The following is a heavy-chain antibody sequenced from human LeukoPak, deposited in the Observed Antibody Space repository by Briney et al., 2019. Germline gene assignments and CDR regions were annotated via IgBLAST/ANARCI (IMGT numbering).Heavy chain of an antibody. CDR3: ARLPAPGCSSTSCYAHDAFDI. Sequence: GGSLRLSCAASGFTFDDYGMSWVRQAPGKGLEWVSGINWNGGSTGYADSVKGRFTISRDNAKNSLYLQMNSLRAEDTALYYCARLPAPGCSSTSCYAHDAFDIWGQGTMVTVSS. CDR1: GFTFDDYG. D-gene: IGHD2-2*01. V-gene: IGHV3-20*04. J-gene: IGHJ3*02. CDR2: INWNGGST.